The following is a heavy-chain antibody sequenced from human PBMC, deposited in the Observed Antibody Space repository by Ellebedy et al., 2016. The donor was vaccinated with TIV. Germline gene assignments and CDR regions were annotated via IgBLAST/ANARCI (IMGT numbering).Heavy chain of an antibody. V-gene: IGHV4-4*02. CDR1: GGSISSSNW. Sequence: MPSETLSLTCGVSGGSISSSNWWSWVRQPPGKGLEWIGEIYHSGSTNYNPSLKSRVIISVDKSKNQFSLKLNSVTAADTAVYYCARFYGSGLGYYFDYWGQGTLVTVSS. J-gene: IGHJ4*02. D-gene: IGHD3-10*01. CDR3: ARFYGSGLGYYFDY. CDR2: IYHSGST.